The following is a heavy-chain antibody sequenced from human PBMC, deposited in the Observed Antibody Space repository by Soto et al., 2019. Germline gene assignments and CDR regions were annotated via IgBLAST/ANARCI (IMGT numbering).Heavy chain of an antibody. CDR2: ISGSGGST. CDR1: GFTFSSYA. CDR3: AKEVRGGGVLRYYGMDV. Sequence: GGSLRLSCAASGFTFSSYAMSWVRQAPGKGLEWVSAISGSGGSTYYADSVKGRFTISRDNSKNTLYLQMNSLRAEDTAVYYCAKEVRGGGVLRYYGMDVWGQGTTVTVSS. J-gene: IGHJ6*02. D-gene: IGHD3-16*01. V-gene: IGHV3-23*01.